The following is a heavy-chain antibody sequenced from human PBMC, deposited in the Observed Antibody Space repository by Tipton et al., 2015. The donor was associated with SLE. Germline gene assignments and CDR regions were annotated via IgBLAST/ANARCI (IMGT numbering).Heavy chain of an antibody. CDR3: TRGVCSDDVCLGRVFVDH. CDR1: GGSIATKSYQ. D-gene: IGHD2-15*01. Sequence: TLSLTCTVSGGSIATKSYQWTWIRQPAGKGLEWIGRVRASVRTRGNTDFSPSLKSRVTMSIDTSKNQFSLKLSAITAADTAKYYCTRGVCSDDVCLGRVFVDHWGQGTLVTVSS. J-gene: IGHJ4*02. CDR2: VRASVRTRGNT. V-gene: IGHV4-61*02.